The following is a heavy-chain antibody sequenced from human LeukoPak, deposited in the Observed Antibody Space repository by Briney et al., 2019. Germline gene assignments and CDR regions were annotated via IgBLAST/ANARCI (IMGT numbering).Heavy chain of an antibody. J-gene: IGHJ4*02. CDR1: GFPFSTSW. CDR2: IKPDGSEK. Sequence: PGGSLRLSCAASGFPFSTSWMDWGRQAPGKGLEWVANIKPDGSEKYYVDSVKGRFTSSRDNAKNSMYLQMNSLRAEDTAVYYCSRSLNSWGQGTLVIVSS. V-gene: IGHV3-7*01. CDR3: SRSLNS.